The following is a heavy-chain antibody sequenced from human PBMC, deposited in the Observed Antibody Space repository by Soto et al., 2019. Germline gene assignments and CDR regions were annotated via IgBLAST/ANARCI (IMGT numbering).Heavy chain of an antibody. CDR2: ISSSGSTI. D-gene: IGHD6-13*01. J-gene: IGHJ4*02. CDR1: GFTFSNYY. CDR3: ASHKKRYSSSSIDY. V-gene: IGHV3-11*01. Sequence: GGSLTPSCAVSGFTFSNYYMSWIRQAPGKGLEWDSYISSSGSTIYYADSVKGRFTISRDNAKNSLYLQMSSLRAEDTAVDYCASHKKRYSSSSIDYGGQGTLVTVPQ.